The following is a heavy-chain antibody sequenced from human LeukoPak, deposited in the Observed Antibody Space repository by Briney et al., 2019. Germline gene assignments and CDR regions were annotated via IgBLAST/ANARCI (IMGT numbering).Heavy chain of an antibody. CDR2: IKYDGTEK. J-gene: IGHJ5*02. CDR3: ARGDKQLVFNRNKGGFDP. Sequence: PGGSLRLSCVASGFTFSSSWMTWVRQAPGKGLDWVANIKYDGTEKYYMDSLKGRFTISRDNAKNSLYLQMNSLRTEDTAVYYCARGDKQLVFNRNKGGFDPWGQGTLVTVSS. D-gene: IGHD6-13*01. CDR1: GFTFSSSW. V-gene: IGHV3-7*01.